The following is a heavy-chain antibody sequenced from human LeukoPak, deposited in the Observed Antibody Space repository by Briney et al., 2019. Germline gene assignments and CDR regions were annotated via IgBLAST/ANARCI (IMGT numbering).Heavy chain of an antibody. CDR1: GFTFSSYW. CDR3: AKHPAFDI. CDR2: INSDGTGT. V-gene: IGHV3-74*03. Sequence: GGSLRLSCAASGFTFSSYWMHWVRQAPGKGPVWVSRINSDGTGTMYADSVKGRFTISRDNAKNTLYLQMNSLRAEDTAVYYCAKHPAFDIWGQGTMVTVST. J-gene: IGHJ3*02.